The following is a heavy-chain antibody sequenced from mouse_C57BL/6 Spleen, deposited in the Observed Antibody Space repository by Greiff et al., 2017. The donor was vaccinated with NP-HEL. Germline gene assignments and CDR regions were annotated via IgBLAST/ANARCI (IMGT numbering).Heavy chain of an antibody. CDR3: AIYGAPLHYYAMDY. V-gene: IGHV1-42*01. J-gene: IGHJ4*01. CDR2: INPSTGGT. Sequence: VQLKESGPELVKPGASVKISCKASGYSFTGYYMNWVKQSPEKSLEWIGEINPSTGGTTYNQKFKAKATLTVDKSSSTAYMQLKSLTSEDSAVYYCAIYGAPLHYYAMDYWGQGTSVTVSS. D-gene: IGHD1-1*02. CDR1: GYSFTGYY.